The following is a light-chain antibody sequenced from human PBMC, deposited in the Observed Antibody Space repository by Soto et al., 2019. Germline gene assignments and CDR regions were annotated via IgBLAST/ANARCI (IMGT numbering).Light chain of an antibody. CDR3: QQYNSYPSA. V-gene: IGKV1-16*02. CDR2: GAS. Sequence: DIQMTQSPSSLSASVGDRVTITCRASQDISNSLAWFQQKPGKATKSLIYGASTLQSGVPSKFTGSGSGTDFTLTISSLQPEDFATYYCQQYNSYPSAFGQGTKLEIK. CDR1: QDISNS. J-gene: IGKJ2*01.